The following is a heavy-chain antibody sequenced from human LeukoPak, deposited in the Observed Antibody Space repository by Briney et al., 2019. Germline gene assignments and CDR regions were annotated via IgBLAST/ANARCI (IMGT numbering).Heavy chain of an antibody. D-gene: IGHD2-15*01. CDR2: IYSGGSI. Sequence: PGESLRLSCAASGFTVSSNYMSWVRQPPGKGLEWVSVIYSGGSIYYADSVKGRFTISRDNSKNTVYLQMNSLRAEDTAFYYCAKCSGGNCYSSLDYWGQGTLVTVSS. CDR3: AKCSGGNCYSSLDY. V-gene: IGHV3-53*01. J-gene: IGHJ4*02. CDR1: GFTVSSNY.